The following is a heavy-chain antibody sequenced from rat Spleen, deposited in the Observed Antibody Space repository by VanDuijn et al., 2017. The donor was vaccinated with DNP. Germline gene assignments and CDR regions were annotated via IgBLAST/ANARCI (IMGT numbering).Heavy chain of an antibody. J-gene: IGHJ2*01. Sequence: EVRLVESGGGLVQPGNSLRLSCAASGFIFSDYAMAWVRQSPKKGLEWVATISYDGGRTYYRDSVKGRFTISRDYARSTLFLQMDSLRSEDTATYYCATLNSGTYDSWGQGVMVTVSS. D-gene: IGHD1-3*01. CDR2: ISYDGGRT. CDR1: GFIFSDYA. V-gene: IGHV5S10*01. CDR3: ATLNSGTYDS.